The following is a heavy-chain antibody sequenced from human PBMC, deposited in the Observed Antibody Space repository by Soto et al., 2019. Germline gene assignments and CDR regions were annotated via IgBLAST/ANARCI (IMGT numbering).Heavy chain of an antibody. D-gene: IGHD6-19*01. CDR3: ALRASSGWPSFDY. Sequence: GASVKVSCKASGYTFTGYYMHWVRQAPGQGLEWMGWINPNSGGTNYAQKFQGRVTMTRDTSISTAYMELSRLRSDDTAVYYCALRASSGWPSFDYWGQGTLVTVSS. J-gene: IGHJ4*02. CDR1: GYTFTGYY. CDR2: INPNSGGT. V-gene: IGHV1-2*02.